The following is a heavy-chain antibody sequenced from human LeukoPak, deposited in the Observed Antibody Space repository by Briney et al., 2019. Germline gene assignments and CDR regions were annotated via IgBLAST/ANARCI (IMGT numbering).Heavy chain of an antibody. CDR1: GFTVSSNY. V-gene: IGHV3-53*01. CDR3: ARDRRSRGVYFQH. CDR2: IYSGGST. Sequence: GGSLRLSCAASGFTVSSNYMSWVRQAPGKGLEWVSVIYSGGSTYYADSVKGRFTISRDNSKNTLYLQMNSLRAEDTAVYYCARDRRSRGVYFQHWGQGTLVTVSS. J-gene: IGHJ1*01.